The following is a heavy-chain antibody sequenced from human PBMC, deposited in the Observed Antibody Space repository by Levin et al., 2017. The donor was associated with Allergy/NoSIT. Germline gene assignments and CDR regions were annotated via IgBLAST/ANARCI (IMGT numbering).Heavy chain of an antibody. CDR1: GGSISGGGYH. V-gene: IGHV4-31*03. CDR3: AREDGSTFDF. D-gene: IGHD2-2*03. Sequence: SCTVSGGSISGGGYHWTWIRQHPEKGLEWIGYIYYSGSTFYNPSLKSRLMISVDTSKNQFSLTVSSVTAADTAVYYCAREDGSTFDFWGQGALVTVAS. J-gene: IGHJ4*02. CDR2: IYYSGST.